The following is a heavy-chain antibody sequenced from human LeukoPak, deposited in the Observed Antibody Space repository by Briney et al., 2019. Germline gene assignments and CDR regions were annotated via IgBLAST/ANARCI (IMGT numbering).Heavy chain of an antibody. Sequence: ASVKVSCKASGYTFTGYYMHWVRQAPGQGLEWMGWINPNSGGTNYAQKFQGRVTMTRDTSISTAYMELSRLRSDDTAVYYCARSHGGITIRNWFDPWGQGTLVTVSA. V-gene: IGHV1-2*02. J-gene: IGHJ5*02. CDR3: ARSHGGITIRNWFDP. CDR2: INPNSGGT. D-gene: IGHD3-3*01. CDR1: GYTFTGYY.